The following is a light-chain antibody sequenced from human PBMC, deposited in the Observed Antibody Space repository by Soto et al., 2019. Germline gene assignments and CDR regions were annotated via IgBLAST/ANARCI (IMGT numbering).Light chain of an antibody. CDR2: AAS. J-gene: IGKJ1*01. CDR1: QAISTW. Sequence: DIQMTQSPSSVSASVGDRVTITCRASQAISTWLAWYQQKPGKAPKLLIYAASNLQTGVPSRFSGSGSGTDFTLTISRLQPEDFATYYCQQANSFPRTFGQGNKVEIK. CDR3: QQANSFPRT. V-gene: IGKV1D-12*01.